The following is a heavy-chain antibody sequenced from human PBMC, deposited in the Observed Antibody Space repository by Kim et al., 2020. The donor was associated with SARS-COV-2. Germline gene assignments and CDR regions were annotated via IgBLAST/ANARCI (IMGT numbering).Heavy chain of an antibody. J-gene: IGHJ6*02. CDR2: IYYSGST. CDR1: GGSISSGGYY. Sequence: SETLSLTCTVSGGSISSGGYYWSWIRQHPGKGLEWIGYIYYSGSTYYNPSLKSRVTISVDTSKNQFSLKLSSVTAADTAVYYCARDPYSSGGAYGMDVWGQGTTVTVSS. V-gene: IGHV4-31*03. CDR3: ARDPYSSGGAYGMDV. D-gene: IGHD6-19*01.